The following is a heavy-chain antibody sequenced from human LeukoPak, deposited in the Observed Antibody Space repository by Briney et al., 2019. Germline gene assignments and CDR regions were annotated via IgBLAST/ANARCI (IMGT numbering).Heavy chain of an antibody. J-gene: IGHJ4*02. CDR2: IYHSGST. CDR1: GGSISSGGYY. Sequence: SETLSLTCTVSGGSISSGGYYWSWIRQPPGKGLEWIGYIYHSGSTYYNPSLKSRVTISVDRSKNQFSLKLSSVTAADTAVYYCARRITIFGAPAYADSWGQGTLVTVSS. CDR3: ARRITIFGAPAYADS. V-gene: IGHV4-30-2*01. D-gene: IGHD3-3*01.